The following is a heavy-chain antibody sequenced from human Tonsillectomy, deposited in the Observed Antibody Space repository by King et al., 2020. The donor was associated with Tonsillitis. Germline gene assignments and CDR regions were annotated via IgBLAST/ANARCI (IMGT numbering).Heavy chain of an antibody. CDR1: GFTFSTYA. CDR3: ARARHYDNSVYWFGYFDF. D-gene: IGHD3-22*01. V-gene: IGHV3-30-3*01. CDR2: ISYDGSNK. Sequence: QLVQSGGGVVQPGRSLRLSCAASGFTFSTYAMHWVRQAPGKGLEWVAVISYDGSNKYYADSVKGRFTISRDNSKNTLYLQMNSLRAEDTAVYYCARARHYDNSVYWFGYFDFWGQGTLVTVSS. J-gene: IGHJ4*02.